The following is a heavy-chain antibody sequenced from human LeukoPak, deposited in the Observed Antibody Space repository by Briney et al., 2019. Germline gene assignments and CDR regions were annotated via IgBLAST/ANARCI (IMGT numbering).Heavy chain of an antibody. CDR3: ARHLWLGVFDY. CDR1: DGSISSYY. V-gene: IGHV4-59*08. J-gene: IGHJ4*02. CDR2: IYYSGST. Sequence: SETLSLTCTVSDGSISSYYWSWIRQPPGKGLEWIGYIYYSGSTNYNPSLKSRVTISVDTSKNRFSLKLSSVTAADTAVYYCARHLWLGVFDYWGQGTLVTVSS. D-gene: IGHD6-19*01.